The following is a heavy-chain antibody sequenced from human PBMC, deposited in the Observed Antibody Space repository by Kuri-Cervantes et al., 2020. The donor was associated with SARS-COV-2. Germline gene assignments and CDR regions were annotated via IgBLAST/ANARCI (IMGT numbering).Heavy chain of an antibody. D-gene: IGHD5-18*01. J-gene: IGHJ4*02. CDR1: GFTFTGYY. V-gene: IGHV1-2*02. CDR2: INPNSGGT. CDR3: AREIQLWKPIDY. Sequence: ASGFTFTGYYMHWVRQAPGQGLEWMGWINPNSGGTNYAQKFQGRVTMTRDTSISTAYMELSRLRSDDTAVYYCAREIQLWKPIDYWGQGTLVTVSS.